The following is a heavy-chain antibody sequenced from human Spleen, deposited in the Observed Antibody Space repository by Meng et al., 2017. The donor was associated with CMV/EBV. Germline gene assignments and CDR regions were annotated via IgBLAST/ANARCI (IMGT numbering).Heavy chain of an antibody. J-gene: IGHJ6*02. CDR1: GGSISSNY. CDR2: IYYSGST. D-gene: IGHD5/OR15-5a*01. V-gene: IGHV4-59*01. CDR3: ARDSRLSVPGYNYAMDV. Sequence: SETLSLTCTVPGGSISSNYWSWIRQPPGKGLEWNGYIYYSGSTDYNPSLKSRVTISVDTSNPFSLKLTSVTAADTAVYYCARDSRLSVPGYNYAMDVWGQGTTVTVSS.